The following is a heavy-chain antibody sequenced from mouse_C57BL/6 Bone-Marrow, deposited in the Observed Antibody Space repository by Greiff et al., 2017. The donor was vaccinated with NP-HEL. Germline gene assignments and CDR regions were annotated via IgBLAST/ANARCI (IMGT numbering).Heavy chain of an antibody. Sequence: VESGGGLVQPGGSLKLSCAASGFTFSDYYMYWVRQTPEKRLEWVAYISNGGGSTYYPDTVKGRFTISRDNAKNTLYLQMSRLKSEDTAMYYCARAYLGYFDYWGQGTTLTVSS. D-gene: IGHD2-10*01. CDR2: ISNGGGST. J-gene: IGHJ2*01. CDR1: GFTFSDYY. V-gene: IGHV5-12*01. CDR3: ARAYLGYFDY.